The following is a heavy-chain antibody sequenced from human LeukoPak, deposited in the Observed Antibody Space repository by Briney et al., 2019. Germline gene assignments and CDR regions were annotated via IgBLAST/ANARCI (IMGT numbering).Heavy chain of an antibody. J-gene: IGHJ4*02. CDR1: GYSFTSYW. D-gene: IGHD3-22*01. Sequence: GESLKISCKGSGYSFTSYWIGWVRPMPGKGLEWMGIIYPGDSDTRYSPSFQGQVTISADKSISTAYLQWSSLKASDTAMYYCARRRVDSSGYYYFDYWGQGTLVTVSS. CDR3: ARRRVDSSGYYYFDY. V-gene: IGHV5-51*01. CDR2: IYPGDSDT.